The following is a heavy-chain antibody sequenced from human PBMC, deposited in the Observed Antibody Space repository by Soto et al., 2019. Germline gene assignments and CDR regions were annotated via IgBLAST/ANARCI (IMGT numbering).Heavy chain of an antibody. CDR1: DTTHW. Sequence: GESLKISCKASDTTHWIGWVRQKPGKGLEWMGIIYPGDSDTKYSPSFQGQVTISVDKSISTAYLHWSSLKASDTATYYCARLVNYYFGMDVWGLGTTVTVS. J-gene: IGHJ6*02. CDR3: ARLVNYYFGMDV. V-gene: IGHV5-51*01. CDR2: IYPGDSDT.